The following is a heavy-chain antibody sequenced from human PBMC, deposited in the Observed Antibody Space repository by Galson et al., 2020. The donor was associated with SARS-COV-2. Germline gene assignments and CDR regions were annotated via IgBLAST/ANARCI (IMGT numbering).Heavy chain of an antibody. CDR2: ISGSGGST. J-gene: IGHJ4*02. V-gene: IGHV3-23*01. Sequence: GGSLRLSCAASGFTFSSYAMSWVRQAPGKGLEWVSAISGSGGSTYYADSVKGRFTISRDNSKNTLYLQMNSLRAEDTAVYYCAKALNTKHYGSGSYPPFDYWGQGTLVTVSS. CDR3: AKALNTKHYGSGSYPPFDY. D-gene: IGHD3-10*01. CDR1: GFTFSSYA.